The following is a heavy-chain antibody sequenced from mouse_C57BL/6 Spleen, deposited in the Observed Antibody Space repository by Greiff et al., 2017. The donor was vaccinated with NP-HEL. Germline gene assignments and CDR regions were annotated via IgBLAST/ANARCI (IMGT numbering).Heavy chain of an antibody. CDR3: ARDRLLEKNYAMDY. V-gene: IGHV3-6*01. CDR1: GYSITSGYY. D-gene: IGHD2-3*01. Sequence: EVKLLESGPGLVKPSQSLSLTCSVTGYSITSGYYWNWIRQFPGNKLEWMGYISYDGSNNYNPSLKNRISITRDTSKNQFFLKLNSVTTEDTATYYCARDRLLEKNYAMDYWGQGTSVTVSS. CDR2: ISYDGSN. J-gene: IGHJ4*01.